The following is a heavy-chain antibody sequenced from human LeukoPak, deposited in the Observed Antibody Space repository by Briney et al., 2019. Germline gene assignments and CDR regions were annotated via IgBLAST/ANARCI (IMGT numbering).Heavy chain of an antibody. CDR1: GYTFTNYT. Sequence: WASVKVSCKASGYTFTNYTMNWVRQAPGQGLEWMGWINTNTGNPTYAQGFTGRFVFSLDTSVSTAYLQISSLKAEDTAVYYCARHRLPRVYYDSSGYYHNGFDIWGQGTMVTVSS. J-gene: IGHJ3*02. CDR3: ARHRLPRVYYDSSGYYHNGFDI. D-gene: IGHD3-22*01. V-gene: IGHV7-4-1*02. CDR2: INTNTGNP.